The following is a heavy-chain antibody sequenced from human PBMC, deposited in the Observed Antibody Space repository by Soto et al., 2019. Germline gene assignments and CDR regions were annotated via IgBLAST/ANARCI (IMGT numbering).Heavy chain of an antibody. J-gene: IGHJ5*02. D-gene: IGHD3-10*01. Sequence: LRLSCAASGFTFSSYGMHWVRQAPGKGLEWVAVISYDGSNKYYADSVKGRFTISRDNSKNTLYLQMNSLRAEDTAVYYCAKAIYYDSWFDPWGQGTLVTVSS. V-gene: IGHV3-30*18. CDR2: ISYDGSNK. CDR1: GFTFSSYG. CDR3: AKAIYYDSWFDP.